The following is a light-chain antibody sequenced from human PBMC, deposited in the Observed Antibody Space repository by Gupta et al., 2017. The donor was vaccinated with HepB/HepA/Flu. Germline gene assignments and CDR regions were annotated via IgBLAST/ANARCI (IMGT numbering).Light chain of an antibody. V-gene: IGLV1-47*01. CDR2: RKN. CDR3: AAWDDSLSGGV. CDR1: SSNIGSNN. Sequence: QSVLPHPPPASGTPWRRVTISCSGSSSNIGSNNVYCYQQLPGTAPKLLLYRKNQRPSGVPDRFSGAKCGTSASLAISGLRSEDEADYYCAAWDDSLSGGVFGGGTKLTVL. J-gene: IGLJ3*02.